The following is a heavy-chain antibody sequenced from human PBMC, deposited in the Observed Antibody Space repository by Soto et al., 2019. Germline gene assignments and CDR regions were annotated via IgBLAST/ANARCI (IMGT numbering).Heavy chain of an antibody. V-gene: IGHV1-18*01. J-gene: IGHJ6*02. CDR3: ARDRAMVRGVIIDYYYYGMDV. Sequence: ASVKVSCKASGYTFTSYGISWVRQAPGQGLEWMGWISAYNGNTNYAQKLQGRVTMTTDTSTSTAYMELRSLRSDDTAVYYCARDRAMVRGVIIDYYYYGMDVWAQGTTVTVSS. D-gene: IGHD3-10*01. CDR1: GYTFTSYG. CDR2: ISAYNGNT.